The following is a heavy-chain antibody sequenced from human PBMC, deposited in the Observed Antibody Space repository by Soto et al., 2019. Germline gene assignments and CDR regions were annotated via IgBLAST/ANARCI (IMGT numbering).Heavy chain of an antibody. CDR2: IYYTGST. V-gene: IGHV4-59*01. CDR3: ARAAYDDYYFNY. Sequence: SETLSLTCTVSGGSISSYYWSWIRQPPGKGLEWIGYIYYTGSTNYNPSLKSRLTISVDTSKSHFSLKLSSVTAADTAVYYCARAAYDDYYFNYWGQGTLVTVSS. CDR1: GGSISSYY. J-gene: IGHJ4*02. D-gene: IGHD4-17*01.